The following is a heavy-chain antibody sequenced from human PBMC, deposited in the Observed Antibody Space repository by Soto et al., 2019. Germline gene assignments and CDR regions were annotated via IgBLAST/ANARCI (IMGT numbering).Heavy chain of an antibody. D-gene: IGHD2-2*01. V-gene: IGHV4-31*03. CDR2: IYYSGST. CDR1: GGSISSGGYY. CDR3: ARARFADCSSTSCPRPAFDI. Sequence: SETLSLTCTVPGGSISSGGYYWSWIRQHPGKGLEWIGYIYYSGSTYYNPSLKSRVTISVDTSKNQFSLKLSSVTPADTAVYYCARARFADCSSTSCPRPAFDIWGRGTMVTVSS. J-gene: IGHJ3*02.